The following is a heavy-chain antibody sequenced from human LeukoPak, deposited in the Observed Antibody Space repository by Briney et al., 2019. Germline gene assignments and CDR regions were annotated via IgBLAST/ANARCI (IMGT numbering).Heavy chain of an antibody. D-gene: IGHD3-10*01. CDR1: GFTFSSYA. CDR2: ISYDGSNK. V-gene: IGHV3-30*04. J-gene: IGHJ4*02. Sequence: PGRSLRLSCAASGFTFSSYAMHWVRQAPGKGLEWVAVISYDGSNKYYADPVKGRFTISRDNSKNTLYLQMNSLRAEDTAVYYCARDWRGSGSYYFDYWGQGTLVTVSS. CDR3: ARDWRGSGSYYFDY.